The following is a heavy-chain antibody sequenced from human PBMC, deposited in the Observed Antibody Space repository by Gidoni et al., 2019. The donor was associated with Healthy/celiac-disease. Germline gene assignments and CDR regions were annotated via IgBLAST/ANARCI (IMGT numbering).Heavy chain of an antibody. CDR2: ISSSSSYI. CDR3: ARERGPTYYYDSSGYYYGQYYFDY. Sequence: EVQLVESGGGLVKPGGSLRLSCAASGFTFSSDSMNWGRQAPGKGLQWVSSISSSSSYIYYAASVQGRFTISRDNAKNSLYLQLNSLRAEDTAVYYCARERGPTYYYDSSGYYYGQYYFDYWGQGTLVTVSS. D-gene: IGHD3-22*01. V-gene: IGHV3-21*01. J-gene: IGHJ4*02. CDR1: GFTFSSDS.